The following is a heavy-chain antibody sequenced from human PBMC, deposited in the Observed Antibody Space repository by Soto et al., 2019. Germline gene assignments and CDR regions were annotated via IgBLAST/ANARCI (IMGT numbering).Heavy chain of an antibody. V-gene: IGHV2-26*01. J-gene: IGHJ4*02. D-gene: IGHD5-12*01. CDR3: ARILRWLPFDF. Sequence: GSGPYAGEPTETLTLTCTVSGFSLSNSRLGVTWIRQPPGKALEWLAHIYSDGDKSYTPSLKNRLTISQDTSKNQVVLVLTNMDPVDTGTYFCARILRWLPFDFWGQGTPVTVSS. CDR1: GFSLSNSRLG. CDR2: IYSDGDK.